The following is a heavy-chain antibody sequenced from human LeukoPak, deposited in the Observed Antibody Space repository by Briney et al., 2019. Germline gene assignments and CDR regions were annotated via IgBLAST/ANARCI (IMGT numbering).Heavy chain of an antibody. V-gene: IGHV3-74*01. CDR1: GFTFSSYW. Sequence: PGGSRRLSCAASGFTFSSYWMHWVRQAPGKGLVWVSRINSDGSSTSYADSGKGRFTISRDNAKNTLYLQMNSLRAEDTAVYYCARVTPNYDFWSGYHYYYYMDVWGKGTTVTVSS. CDR3: ARVTPNYDFWSGYHYYYYMDV. J-gene: IGHJ6*03. D-gene: IGHD3-3*01. CDR2: INSDGSST.